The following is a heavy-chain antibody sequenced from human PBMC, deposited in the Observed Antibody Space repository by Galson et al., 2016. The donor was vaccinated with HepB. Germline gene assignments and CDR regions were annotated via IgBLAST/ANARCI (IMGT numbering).Heavy chain of an antibody. V-gene: IGHV4-39*07. CDR1: GDSISNSPNYY. Sequence: TLSLTCTVSGDSISNSPNYYWGWVRQTPGKGLQWIASIYYTGTTYYSPSLKSRVTISVATSKNQFSLRLYSVTAADTAVYYCARVGPLGSYDYWGQGTLVTVSS. CDR3: ARVGPLGSYDY. D-gene: IGHD7-27*01. J-gene: IGHJ4*02. CDR2: IYYTGTT.